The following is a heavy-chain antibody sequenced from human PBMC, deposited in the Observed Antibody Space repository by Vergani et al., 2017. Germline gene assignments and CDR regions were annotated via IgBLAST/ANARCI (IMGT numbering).Heavy chain of an antibody. J-gene: IGHJ5*02. CDR3: AKAPFSYNWNYHENWFDP. V-gene: IGHV3-15*01. D-gene: IGHD1-7*01. Sequence: EVQLVESGGGLVKPGGSLRLSCAASGFTFSNAWMSWVRQAPGKGLEWVGRIKSKTDGGTTDYAAPVKGRFTISRDDSKNTLYLQMNSLRAEDTAVYYCAKAPFSYNWNYHENWFDPWGQGTLVTVSS. CDR2: IKSKTDGGTT. CDR1: GFTFSNAW.